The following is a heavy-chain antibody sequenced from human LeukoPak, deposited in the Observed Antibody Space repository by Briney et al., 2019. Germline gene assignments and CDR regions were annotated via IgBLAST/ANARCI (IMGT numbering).Heavy chain of an antibody. J-gene: IGHJ3*02. CDR2: IYYSGST. D-gene: IGHD1-7*01. CDR3: ARGELLDAFDI. Sequence: PSETLSLTCTVSGGSISSYYWSWIRQPPGKGLEWIGYIYYSGSTNYNPSLKSRVTISVDTSKNQFSLKLSSVTAADTAVYHCARGELLDAFDIWGQGTMVTVSS. CDR1: GGSISSYY. V-gene: IGHV4-59*01.